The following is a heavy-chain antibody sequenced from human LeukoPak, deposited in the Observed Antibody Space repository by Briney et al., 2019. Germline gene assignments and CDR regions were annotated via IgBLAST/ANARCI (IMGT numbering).Heavy chain of an antibody. CDR3: ARGSTVTTYYYYYYMDV. CDR2: IYYSGST. J-gene: IGHJ6*03. Sequence: PSETLSLTCTVSGGSISSSSYYWGWIRQPPGKGLEWIGSIYYSGSTYYNPSLKSRVTISVGTSKNQFSLKLSSVTAADTAVYYCARGSTVTTYYYYYYMDVWGKGTTVTVSS. CDR1: GGSISSSSYY. D-gene: IGHD4-11*01. V-gene: IGHV4-39*07.